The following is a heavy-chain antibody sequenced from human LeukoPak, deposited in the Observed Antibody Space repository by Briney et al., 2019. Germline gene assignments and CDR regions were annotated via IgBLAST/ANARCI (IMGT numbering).Heavy chain of an antibody. Sequence: SVKVSCKASGGTFSSYAISWVRQAPGQGLEWMGRIIPIFGTANYAQKFQGRVTITTDESTSTAYMELSSLRSEDTAVYYCAKPLIAVAGTSAFDIWGQGTMATVSS. CDR3: AKPLIAVAGTSAFDI. CDR2: IIPIFGTA. D-gene: IGHD6-19*01. CDR1: GGTFSSYA. J-gene: IGHJ3*02. V-gene: IGHV1-69*05.